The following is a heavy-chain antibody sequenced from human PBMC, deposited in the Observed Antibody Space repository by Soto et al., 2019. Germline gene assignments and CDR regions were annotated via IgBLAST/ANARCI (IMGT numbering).Heavy chain of an antibody. J-gene: IGHJ4*02. CDR2: IWYDGSNK. CDR1: GFTFSSYG. Sequence: GGSLRLSCAASGFTFSSYGMHWVRQAPGKGLEWVAVIWYDGSNKYYADSVQGRFTISRDNSKNTLYPQMNSLRAEDTAVYYCARDQGGVGSGSYYFDYWGQGTLVTVSS. CDR3: ARDQGGVGSGSYYFDY. D-gene: IGHD3-10*01. V-gene: IGHV3-33*01.